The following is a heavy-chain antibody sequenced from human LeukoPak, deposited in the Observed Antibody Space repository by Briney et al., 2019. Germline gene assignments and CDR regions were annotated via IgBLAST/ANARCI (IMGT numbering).Heavy chain of an antibody. CDR3: AKSGRVVPAAIDY. CDR2: IRYDGSNK. CDR1: GFTFSSYG. J-gene: IGHJ4*02. Sequence: GGSLRLSCAASGFTFSSYGMHWVRQAPGKGLEWVAFIRYDGSNKYYADSVKGRFTISRDNSKNTLYLQMNSLRAEDTAVYYCAKSGRVVPAAIDYWGQGILVTVSS. D-gene: IGHD2-2*01. V-gene: IGHV3-30*02.